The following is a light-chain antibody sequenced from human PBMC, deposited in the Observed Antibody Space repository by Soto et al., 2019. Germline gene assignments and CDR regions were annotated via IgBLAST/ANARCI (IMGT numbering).Light chain of an antibody. V-gene: IGKV1-16*01. CDR3: QQYKTYPIT. CDR1: QAIDNS. CDR2: GAS. Sequence: DIQMTQSPSSLSASVGDRVTITCRASQAIDNSLAWFQQKAGEAPKSLIYGASNLQSGVPSRFSGSGSGTDFTLTISSLQPEDFATYYCQQYKTYPITFGQGTRLDIK. J-gene: IGKJ5*01.